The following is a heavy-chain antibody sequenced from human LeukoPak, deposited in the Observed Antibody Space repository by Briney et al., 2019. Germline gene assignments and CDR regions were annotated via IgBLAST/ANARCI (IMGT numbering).Heavy chain of an antibody. CDR2: INPNSGGT. Sequence: GASVKVSCKASGYTFTGYYMHWVRQAPGQGLEWMGWINPNSGGTNYAQKFQGRVTMTRDTSISTAYMELSRLRPDDTAVYYCARSRDGSGWYYPADYWGQGTLVTVSS. D-gene: IGHD6-19*01. CDR3: ARSRDGSGWYYPADY. J-gene: IGHJ4*02. V-gene: IGHV1-2*02. CDR1: GYTFTGYY.